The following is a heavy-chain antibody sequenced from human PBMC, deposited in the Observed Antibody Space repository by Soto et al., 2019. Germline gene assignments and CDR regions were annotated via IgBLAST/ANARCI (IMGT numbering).Heavy chain of an antibody. CDR1: GGSISSSSYY. Sequence: SETLSLTCTVSGGSISSSSYYWGWIRQPPGKGLEWIGSIYYSGSTYYNPSLKSRVTISVDTSKNQFSLKLSSVTAADTAVYYCARRGTRSNIVATRGDYYGMDVWGQGTTVTVSS. V-gene: IGHV4-39*01. J-gene: IGHJ6*02. D-gene: IGHD5-12*01. CDR3: ARRGTRSNIVATRGDYYGMDV. CDR2: IYYSGST.